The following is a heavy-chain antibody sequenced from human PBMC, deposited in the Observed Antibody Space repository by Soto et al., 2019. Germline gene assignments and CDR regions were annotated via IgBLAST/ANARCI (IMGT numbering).Heavy chain of an antibody. CDR1: GGSIRNYY. CDR2: SYYSGTT. V-gene: IGHV4-59*08. CDR3: ARQDIQAVPAVFDS. D-gene: IGHD2-2*01. Sequence: SETLSLTCTVSGGSIRNYYWSWIRQPPGKGLEWIGYSYYSGTTNYNPSLKSRVTVSVDTSKNQFSLKLSSVTATDTAVYYCARQDIQAVPAVFDSWGQGTLVTVSS. J-gene: IGHJ4*02.